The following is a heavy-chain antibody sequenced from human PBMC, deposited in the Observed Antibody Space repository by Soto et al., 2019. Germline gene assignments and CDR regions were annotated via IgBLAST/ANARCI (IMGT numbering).Heavy chain of an antibody. V-gene: IGHV3-30*18. Sequence: GVSLRLSCAASGFTFSSYGMHWVRQAPGKGLEWVAVISYDGSNKYYADSVKGRFTISRDNSKNTLYLQMNSLRAEDTAVYYCAKDEDSSGYYYFLFDYWGQGTLVTVSS. CDR3: AKDEDSSGYYYFLFDY. D-gene: IGHD3-22*01. J-gene: IGHJ4*02. CDR2: ISYDGSNK. CDR1: GFTFSSYG.